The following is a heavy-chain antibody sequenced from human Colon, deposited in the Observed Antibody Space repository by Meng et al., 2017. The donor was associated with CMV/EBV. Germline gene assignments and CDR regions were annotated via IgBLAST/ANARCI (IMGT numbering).Heavy chain of an antibody. D-gene: IGHD3/OR15-3a*01. Sequence: LWESVGGLVQTGGSLRLSCAASGFIVSNNYMSWVRQAPGKGLEWVSLINSGNNTFYADSVKGRFIISRDNSKNTLYLQMNSLRAEDTALYYCTRDSVGSYDFIEYWGQGTLVTVSS. V-gene: IGHV3-66*01. CDR2: INSGNNT. CDR1: GFIVSNNY. CDR3: TRDSVGSYDFIEY. J-gene: IGHJ4*02.